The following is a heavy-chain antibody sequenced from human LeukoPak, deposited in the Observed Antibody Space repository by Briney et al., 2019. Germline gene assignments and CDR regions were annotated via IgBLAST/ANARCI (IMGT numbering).Heavy chain of an antibody. CDR3: ARSRYSGSYTRDFDY. CDR1: GFTFSSYW. Sequence: GGSLRLSCAASGFTFSSYWMSWVRQAPGKGLEWVANIKQDGSEKYYVDSVKGRFTISRDNAKNSLYLQMNSLRAEDTAVYYCARSRYSGSYTRDFDYWGQGTLVTVSS. CDR2: IKQDGSEK. J-gene: IGHJ4*02. D-gene: IGHD1-26*01. V-gene: IGHV3-7*01.